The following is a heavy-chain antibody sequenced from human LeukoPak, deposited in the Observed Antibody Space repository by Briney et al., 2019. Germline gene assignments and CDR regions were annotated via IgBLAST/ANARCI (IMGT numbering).Heavy chain of an antibody. CDR2: INPSGGST. CDR3: ARDSTPTYYSGTYYFEY. V-gene: IGHV1-46*01. J-gene: IGHJ4*02. Sequence: ASVKVSCKASGYTFAGYYMHWVRQAPGQGLEWMGIINPSGGSTTYAQKFQGRVTMTRDTSTSTVYVELSSLRSEDTAVYYCARDSTPTYYSGTYYFEYWGQGTLVTVSA. CDR1: GYTFAGYY. D-gene: IGHD1-26*01.